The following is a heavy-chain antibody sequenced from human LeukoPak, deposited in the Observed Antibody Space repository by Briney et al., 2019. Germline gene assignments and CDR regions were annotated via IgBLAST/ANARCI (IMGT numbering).Heavy chain of an antibody. J-gene: IGHJ4*02. CDR2: IWYDGSNK. CDR3: ARWTYSSSSVGYYFDY. V-gene: IGHV3-33*01. D-gene: IGHD6-6*01. Sequence: GGSLRLSCVASGFTFNTYGMNWVRLVPGKGLEWVAVIWYDGSNKYYADSVRGRFTISRDNSKNTLYLQMNSLRAEDTAVYYCARWTYSSSSVGYYFDYWGQGTLVTVSS. CDR1: GFTFNTYG.